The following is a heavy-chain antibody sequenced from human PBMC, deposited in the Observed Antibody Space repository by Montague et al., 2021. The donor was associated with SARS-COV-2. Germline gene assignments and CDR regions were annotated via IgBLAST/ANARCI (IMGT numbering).Heavy chain of an antibody. CDR2: IYYSGST. CDR1: GGSISSSSYY. Sequence: SETLYLTCTVSGGSISSSSYYWGWIRKPPEKGLEWIGSIYYSGSTYYNPSLKSRVTISVDTSKNRFSLKLSSVTAADTAVYYCARESGSGSYLVYWGQGTLVTVSS. D-gene: IGHD3-10*01. V-gene: IGHV4-39*01. J-gene: IGHJ4*02. CDR3: ARESGSGSYLVY.